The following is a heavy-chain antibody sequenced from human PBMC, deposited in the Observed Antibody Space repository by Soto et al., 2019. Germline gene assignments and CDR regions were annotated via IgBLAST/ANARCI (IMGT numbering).Heavy chain of an antibody. CDR2: TKPDGSEK. Sequence: EVQLVESGGGLVQPGGSLRLSCAASGFTFSSYWMSWVRQAPGKGLEWVANTKPDGSEKYYVDSVKGRFTISRDNAKNPLYLQMNSLRAEDTAVYFCAGESNWGYYFDYWGQGTLVTVSS. CDR3: AGESNWGYYFDY. CDR1: GFTFSSYW. V-gene: IGHV3-7*04. D-gene: IGHD7-27*01. J-gene: IGHJ4*02.